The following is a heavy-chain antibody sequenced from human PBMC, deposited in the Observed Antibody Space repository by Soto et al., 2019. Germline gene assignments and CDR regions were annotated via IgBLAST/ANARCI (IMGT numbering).Heavy chain of an antibody. CDR3: TRHGSGDYFLFDP. Sequence: GGSLRLSCAASGFTFSSFWMHWVRQAPGKGLEWVSRASPDGTSTSYADSVKGRFTISRDNAKNTLFMQMNSLRAEDTAVYYCTRHGSGDYFLFDPWGQGTLVTVS. D-gene: IGHD4-17*01. CDR1: GFTFSSFW. J-gene: IGHJ5*02. CDR2: ASPDGTST. V-gene: IGHV3-74*01.